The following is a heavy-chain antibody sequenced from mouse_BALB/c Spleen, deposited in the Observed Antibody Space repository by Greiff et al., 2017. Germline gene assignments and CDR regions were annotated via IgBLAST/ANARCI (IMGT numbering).Heavy chain of an antibody. Sequence: EVQLVESGGGLVQPGGSLRLSCATSGFTFTDYYMSWVRQPPGKALEWLGFIRNKANGYTTEYSASVKGRFTISRDNFQSILYLQMNTLRAEDSATYYCARAYYGSSYAMDYWGQGTSVTVSS. CDR1: GFTFTDYY. J-gene: IGHJ4*01. CDR2: IRNKANGYTT. D-gene: IGHD1-1*01. V-gene: IGHV7-3*02. CDR3: ARAYYGSSYAMDY.